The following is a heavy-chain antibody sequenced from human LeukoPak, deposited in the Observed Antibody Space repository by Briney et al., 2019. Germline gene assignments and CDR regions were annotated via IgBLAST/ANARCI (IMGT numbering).Heavy chain of an antibody. D-gene: IGHD3-22*01. J-gene: IGHJ4*02. Sequence: GGSLRLSCAASGFTFSSYAMHWVRQAPGKGLEYVSAISSNGGSTYYANSVKGRFTISRDNSKNTLYLQMGSLRAEDMAVYYCARTVRIVGYYFDSWGQGTLVTVSS. CDR1: GFTFSSYA. V-gene: IGHV3-64*01. CDR3: ARTVRIVGYYFDS. CDR2: ISSNGGST.